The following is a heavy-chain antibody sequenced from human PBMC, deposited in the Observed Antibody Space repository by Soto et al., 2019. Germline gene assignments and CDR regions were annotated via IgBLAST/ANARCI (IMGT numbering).Heavy chain of an antibody. D-gene: IGHD3-9*01. CDR3: ASDRRDILTGPFDY. CDR1: GGTFSSYA. V-gene: IGHV1-69*06. Sequence: SVKVSCKASGGTFSSYAISWVRPAPGQGLEWMGGLIPIFGTANYAQKFQGRVTITADKSTSTAYMELSSLRPEDTAVYYCASDRRDILTGPFDYRGQGPLVSVS. J-gene: IGHJ4*02. CDR2: LIPIFGTA.